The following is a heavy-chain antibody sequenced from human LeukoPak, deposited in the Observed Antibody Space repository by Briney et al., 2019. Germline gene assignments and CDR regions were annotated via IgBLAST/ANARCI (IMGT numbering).Heavy chain of an antibody. J-gene: IGHJ3*02. V-gene: IGHV1-46*01. Sequence: ASVKVSCKASGYTFTSYYMHWVRQAPGQGLEWMGIINPSGGSTSYAQKFQGRVTITRDMSTSTVYMELSSLRSEDTAVYYCARSPQLRYFDWLLYENDAFDIWGQGTMVTVSS. CDR2: INPSGGST. CDR1: GYTFTSYY. CDR3: ARSPQLRYFDWLLYENDAFDI. D-gene: IGHD3-9*01.